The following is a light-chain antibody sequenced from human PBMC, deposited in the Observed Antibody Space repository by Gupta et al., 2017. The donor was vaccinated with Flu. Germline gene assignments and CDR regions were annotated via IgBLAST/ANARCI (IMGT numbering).Light chain of an antibody. Sequence: PSSLSASVGDRVTITCRASHSIYNYLNWYQQKPGRAPELLIYAASNLQPGVPSRFSGSGSGTDFTLTVTGLLPEDSGTYYCQQGYSMPYTFGGGTKVDIK. CDR2: AAS. CDR3: QQGYSMPYT. V-gene: IGKV1-39*01. J-gene: IGKJ4*01. CDR1: HSIYNY.